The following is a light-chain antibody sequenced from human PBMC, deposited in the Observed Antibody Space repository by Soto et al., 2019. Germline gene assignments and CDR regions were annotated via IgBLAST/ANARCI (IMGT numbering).Light chain of an antibody. V-gene: IGKV3-11*01. CDR1: HGVSSY. CDR3: QQRSAWPT. Sequence: PGERATLSCRASHGVSSYLAWYQQKPGQAPRLLIYDASNRATGIPARFSGSGSGTEFTLTISSLEPEDAAVYYCQQRSAWPTFGQGTRLEIK. J-gene: IGKJ5*01. CDR2: DAS.